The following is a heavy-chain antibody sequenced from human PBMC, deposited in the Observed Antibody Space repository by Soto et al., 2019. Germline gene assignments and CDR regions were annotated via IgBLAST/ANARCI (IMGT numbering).Heavy chain of an antibody. V-gene: IGHV4-34*01. D-gene: IGHD2-2*01. CDR3: ARGPGDIVVPYYYYMDV. J-gene: IGHJ6*03. CDR2: INHSGST. Sequence: SGTLSLTCAVYGGSFSGYYWSWIRQPPGKGLEWIGEINHSGSTNYNPSLKSRVTISVDTSKNQFSLKLSSVTAADTAVYYCARGPGDIVVPYYYYMDVWGKGTTVTVS. CDR1: GGSFSGYY.